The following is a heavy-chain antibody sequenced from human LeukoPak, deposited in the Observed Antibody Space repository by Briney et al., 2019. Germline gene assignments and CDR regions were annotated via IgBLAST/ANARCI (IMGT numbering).Heavy chain of an antibody. J-gene: IGHJ4*02. V-gene: IGHV3-11*04. CDR3: ARDPGYTGRFDY. D-gene: IGHD5-18*01. CDR2: VSNSGSTI. Sequence: GGSLRLSCAASGFTFSDYYMSWIRQAPGKGLEWLSYVSNSGSTIFYADSVKGRFTISRDNAKNSLYLQMNSLRDEDTAVYYCARDPGYTGRFDYWGQGTLVTVSS. CDR1: GFTFSDYY.